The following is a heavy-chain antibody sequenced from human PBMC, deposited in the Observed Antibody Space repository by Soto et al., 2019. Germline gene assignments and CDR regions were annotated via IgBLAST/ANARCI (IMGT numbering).Heavy chain of an antibody. Sequence: ASVKVSCKASGYTFTSYGISWVRQAPGQGLEWMGWISAYNGNTNYAQKLQGRVTMTTDTSTSTAYMELRSLRSDATAVYYCARVRFLEWLSAYNWFDPWGQGTLVTVSS. D-gene: IGHD3-3*01. J-gene: IGHJ5*02. CDR3: ARVRFLEWLSAYNWFDP. V-gene: IGHV1-18*04. CDR2: ISAYNGNT. CDR1: GYTFTSYG.